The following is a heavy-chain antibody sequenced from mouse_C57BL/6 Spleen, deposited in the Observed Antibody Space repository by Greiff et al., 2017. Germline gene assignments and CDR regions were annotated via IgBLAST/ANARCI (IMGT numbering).Heavy chain of an antibody. V-gene: IGHV14-3*01. CDR1: GFNIKNTY. D-gene: IGHD1-1*01. CDR2: IDPANGNT. CDR3: ASYYYGSSYVSYFDY. J-gene: IGHJ2*01. Sequence: VQLQQSVAELVRPGASVKLSCTASGFNIKNTYMHWVKQRPEQGLEWIGRIDPANGNTKYAPKFQGKATITADTSSNTAYLQLSSLTSEDTAIYYCASYYYGSSYVSYFDYWGQGTTLTVSS.